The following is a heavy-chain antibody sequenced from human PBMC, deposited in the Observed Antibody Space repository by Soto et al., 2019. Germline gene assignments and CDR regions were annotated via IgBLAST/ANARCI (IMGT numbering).Heavy chain of an antibody. CDR3: TTKDY. V-gene: IGHV3-73*02. CDR1: GSPFSGPF. CDR2: IRDKAKNSAT. J-gene: IGHJ4*02. Sequence: EVQLVESGGGLVKPGGSLKPSCVAPGSPFSGPFIHWVRQASGKGLGGVGGIRDKAKNSATSYAASVSGRFTISRDDSKNTAYLQMNSLKTEDTAVYYCTTKDYWGRGTLVTVSS.